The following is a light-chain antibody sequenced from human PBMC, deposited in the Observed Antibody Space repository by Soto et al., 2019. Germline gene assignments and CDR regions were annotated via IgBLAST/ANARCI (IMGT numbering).Light chain of an antibody. CDR1: QSFVNMY. J-gene: IGKJ4*01. Sequence: IVLTESPGALSLAPGERVTLSGRASQSFVNMYLAWYQQKPGQAPRRLIYDASKRATGIPARFSGSGFGTDFTLTISSLEPEDFAVYYCQQRTNGLTFGGGTKVDI. CDR3: QQRTNGLT. CDR2: DAS. V-gene: IGKV3D-20*02.